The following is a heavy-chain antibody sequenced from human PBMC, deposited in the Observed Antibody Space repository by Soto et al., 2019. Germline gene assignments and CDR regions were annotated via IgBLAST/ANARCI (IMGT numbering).Heavy chain of an antibody. CDR3: AREKRSGWYGIDY. CDR2: ISSSSSYI. D-gene: IGHD6-19*01. CDR1: GFTFSSYS. Sequence: PGGSLRLSCAASGFTFSSYSMNWVRQAPGKGLEWVSSISSSSSYIYYADSVKGRFTISRDNAKNSLYLQMNSLRAEDTAVYYCAREKRSGWYGIDYWGKGTLVTVSS. J-gene: IGHJ4*02. V-gene: IGHV3-21*01.